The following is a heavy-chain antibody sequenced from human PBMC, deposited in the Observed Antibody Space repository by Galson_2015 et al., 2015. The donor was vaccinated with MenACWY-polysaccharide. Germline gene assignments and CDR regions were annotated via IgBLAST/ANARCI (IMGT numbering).Heavy chain of an antibody. Sequence: SVKVSCKASGYTVTNYYIHWVRQAPGQGLEWLGFINPSGGSTSYTQKFQGRVTMTRDTSTGTVYVDLSNLRSEDTALYYCVRSAAAGLDYWGHGTLVTVSS. CDR3: VRSAAAGLDY. CDR1: GYTVTNYY. D-gene: IGHD6-25*01. V-gene: IGHV1-46*01. CDR2: INPSGGST. J-gene: IGHJ4*01.